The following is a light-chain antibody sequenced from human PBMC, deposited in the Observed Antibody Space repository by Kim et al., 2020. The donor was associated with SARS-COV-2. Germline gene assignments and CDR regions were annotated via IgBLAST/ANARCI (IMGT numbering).Light chain of an antibody. CDR3: QQYNSAPWT. Sequence: ASVGDRVTITCRASQSISSWLAWYQQKPGKAPKLLIYKASSLESGVPSRFRGSGSGTEFTLTISSLQPDDFATYHCQQYNSAPWTFGQGTKVDIK. J-gene: IGKJ1*01. CDR1: QSISSW. V-gene: IGKV1-5*03. CDR2: KAS.